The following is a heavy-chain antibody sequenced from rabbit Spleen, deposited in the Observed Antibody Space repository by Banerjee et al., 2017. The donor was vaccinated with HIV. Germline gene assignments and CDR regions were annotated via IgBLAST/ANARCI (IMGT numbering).Heavy chain of an antibody. Sequence: QSLEESGGDLVKPGASLTLTCTASGVSFSFSSYMCWVRQAPGKGLEWIACIEVGSSDFTYYATWAKGRFTISKTSSTVDLKMTSLTAADTATYFCARNDYTNGWGAFQFTLWGPGTLVTVS. CDR2: IEVGSSDFT. V-gene: IGHV1S40*01. CDR3: ARNDYTNGWGAFQFTL. D-gene: IGHD4-1*01. CDR1: GVSFSFSSY. J-gene: IGHJ4*01.